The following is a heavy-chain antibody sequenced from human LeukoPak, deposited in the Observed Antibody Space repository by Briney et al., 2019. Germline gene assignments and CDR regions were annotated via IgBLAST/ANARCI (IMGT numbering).Heavy chain of an antibody. D-gene: IGHD1-26*01. J-gene: IGHJ4*02. CDR2: ISGSGDYT. CDR1: GFTFSGYA. Sequence: GGSRRLSCAVSGFTFSGYAMSWVRQAPGKGLEWVSTISGSGDYTYYADSVKGRFSISRDNSKNTLHLQMNSLRAEDTAVYYCAKYGPQDSGSSHFDYWGQGALVTVSS. V-gene: IGHV3-23*01. CDR3: AKYGPQDSGSSHFDY.